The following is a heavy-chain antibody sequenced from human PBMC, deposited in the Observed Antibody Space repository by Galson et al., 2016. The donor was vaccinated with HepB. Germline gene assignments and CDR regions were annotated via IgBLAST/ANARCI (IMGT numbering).Heavy chain of an antibody. CDR2: ISRSGDST. CDR1: GFTFRDYG. CDR3: ASWSYGMDV. J-gene: IGHJ6*02. Sequence: LRLSCAASGFTFRDYGMTWVRQAPGKGLEVVSSISRSGDSTDYADSVKGRFTISSDNSKNTLSLQMNSLRAEDTAVYYCASWSYGMDVWGQGTTVTVSS. V-gene: IGHV3-23*01.